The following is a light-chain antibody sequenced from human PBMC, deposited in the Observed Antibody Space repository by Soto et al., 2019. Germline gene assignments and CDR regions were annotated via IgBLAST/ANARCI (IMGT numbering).Light chain of an antibody. CDR2: DVS. Sequence: QSALTQAASVSGCPGQSITISCTGTSSDVGGYDCVSWYQQHPGKAPKLLIYDVSSRSSGLSNRFSGSKSDNTASLTISGLQAEDEAVYYCSSYISSSTLVIFGGGTKLTVL. V-gene: IGLV2-14*01. CDR1: SSDVGGYDC. J-gene: IGLJ2*01. CDR3: SSYISSSTLVI.